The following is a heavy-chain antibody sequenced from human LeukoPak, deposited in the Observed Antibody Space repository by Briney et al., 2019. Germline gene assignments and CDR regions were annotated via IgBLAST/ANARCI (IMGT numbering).Heavy chain of an antibody. V-gene: IGHV4-59*01. J-gene: IGHJ5*02. D-gene: IGHD3-10*01. Sequence: GYIYYSGSTNYNPSLKSRVTISVDTSKNQFSLKLSSVTAADTAVYYCARDEAVRGEGWFDPWGQGTLVTVSS. CDR2: IYYSGST. CDR3: ARDEAVRGEGWFDP.